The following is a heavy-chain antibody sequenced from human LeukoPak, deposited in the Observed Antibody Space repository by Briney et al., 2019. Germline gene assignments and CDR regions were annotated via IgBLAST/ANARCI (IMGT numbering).Heavy chain of an antibody. V-gene: IGHV3-23*01. J-gene: IGHJ4*02. CDR2: ISGSGGST. CDR3: AKEWYYDSSGYYYPYFDY. Sequence: GGSLRLSCAASGFTFSSYAMSWVRQAPGKGLEWVSAISGSGGSTYYADSVKGRFTISRDSSKNTLYLQMNSLRAEDTAVYYCAKEWYYDSSGYYYPYFDYWGQGTLVTVSS. D-gene: IGHD3-22*01. CDR1: GFTFSSYA.